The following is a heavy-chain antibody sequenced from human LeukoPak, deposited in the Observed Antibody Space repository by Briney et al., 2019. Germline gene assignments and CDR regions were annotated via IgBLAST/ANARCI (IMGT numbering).Heavy chain of an antibody. CDR2: IYYSGST. J-gene: IGHJ4*02. Sequence: SETLSLTCTVSGGSISSGGYYCSWIRQHPGKGLEWIGYIYYSGSTYYNPSLKSRVIISVDTSKNQFSLKVRSVTAADTAVYYCARDTTLDYWGQGTLVTVSS. CDR1: GGSISSGGYY. V-gene: IGHV4-31*03. CDR3: ARDTTLDY. D-gene: IGHD1-1*01.